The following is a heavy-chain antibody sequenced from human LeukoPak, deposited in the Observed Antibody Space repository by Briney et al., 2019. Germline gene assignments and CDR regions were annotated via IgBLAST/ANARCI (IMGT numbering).Heavy chain of an antibody. CDR1: GGSFSGYY. Sequence: SETLSLTCAVYGGSFSGYYWSWIRQPPGKGLEWIGEINHSGSTNYNPSLKSRVTISVDTSKNQFSLKLSSVTAADTAVYYCATLYDFWSGYPVNWFDPWGQGTLVIVSS. CDR2: INHSGST. J-gene: IGHJ5*02. V-gene: IGHV4-34*01. D-gene: IGHD3-3*01. CDR3: ATLYDFWSGYPVNWFDP.